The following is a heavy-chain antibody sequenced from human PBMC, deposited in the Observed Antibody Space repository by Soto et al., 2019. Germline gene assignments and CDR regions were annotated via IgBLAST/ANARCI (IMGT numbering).Heavy chain of an antibody. Sequence: GGSLRLSCAASGFTFSSYAMSWVRQAPGKGLEWVSAISGSGGSTYYADSVKGRFTISRDNSKNTLYLQMNSLRAEDTAVYYCAKASRLSVGVVAAALTFDYWGQGTLVTVSS. CDR1: GFTFSSYA. V-gene: IGHV3-23*01. D-gene: IGHD2-15*01. CDR2: ISGSGGST. CDR3: AKASRLSVGVVAAALTFDY. J-gene: IGHJ4*02.